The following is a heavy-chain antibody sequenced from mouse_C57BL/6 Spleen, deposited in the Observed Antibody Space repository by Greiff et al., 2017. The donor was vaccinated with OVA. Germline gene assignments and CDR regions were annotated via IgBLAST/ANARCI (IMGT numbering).Heavy chain of an antibody. CDR1: GFTFSSYG. CDR3: ARHDYYGNYFDY. J-gene: IGHJ2*01. D-gene: IGHD2-1*01. CDR2: ISSGGSYT. Sequence: EVKLMESGGDLVKPGGSLKLSCAASGFTFSSYGMSWVRQTPDKRLEWVATISSGGSYTYYPDSVKGRFTISRDNAKNTLYLQMSSLKSEDTAMYYCARHDYYGNYFDYWGQGTTLTVSS. V-gene: IGHV5-6*01.